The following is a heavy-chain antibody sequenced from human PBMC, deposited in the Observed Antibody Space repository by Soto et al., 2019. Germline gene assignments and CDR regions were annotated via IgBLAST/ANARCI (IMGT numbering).Heavy chain of an antibody. J-gene: IGHJ4*02. V-gene: IGHV3-23*01. CDR3: AIHYDSSGYYDY. D-gene: IGHD3-22*01. Sequence: EVQLLESGGGLVQPGGSLRLSCAASGFTFSSYAMSWVRQAPGKGLEWVSAISGSGGSTYYADSVKGRFTISRDNSKNTLYLQMNSLTAEDTAVYYCAIHYDSSGYYDYWGQVTLVTVSS. CDR1: GFTFSSYA. CDR2: ISGSGGST.